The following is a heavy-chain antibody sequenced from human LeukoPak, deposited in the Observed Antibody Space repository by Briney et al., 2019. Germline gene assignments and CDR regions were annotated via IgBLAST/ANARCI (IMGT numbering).Heavy chain of an antibody. CDR3: ASGSYRPFDY. J-gene: IGHJ4*02. D-gene: IGHD1-26*01. CDR2: MNPNSGNA. V-gene: IGHV1-8*02. Sequence: ASVKVSCKASGGTFSSYAISWVRQAPGQGLEWMGWMNPNSGNAGYAQKFQGRVTMTRNTSISTAYMELSSLRSEDTAVYYCASGSYRPFDYWGQGTLVTVSS. CDR1: GGTFSSYA.